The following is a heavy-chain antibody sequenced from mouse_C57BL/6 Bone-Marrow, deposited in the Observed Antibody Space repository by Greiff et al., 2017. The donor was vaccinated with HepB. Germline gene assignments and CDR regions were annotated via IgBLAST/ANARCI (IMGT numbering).Heavy chain of an antibody. CDR2: ILPGSGST. Sequence: QVQLQQSGAELMKPGASVKLSCKATGLEWIGEILPGSGSTNYNEKFKGKATFTADTSSNTAYMQLSSLTTEDSAIYYCAREGSYYGIFDYWGQGTTLTVSS. V-gene: IGHV1-9*01. J-gene: IGHJ2*01. D-gene: IGHD2-10*01. CDR1: G. CDR3: AREGSYYGIFDY.